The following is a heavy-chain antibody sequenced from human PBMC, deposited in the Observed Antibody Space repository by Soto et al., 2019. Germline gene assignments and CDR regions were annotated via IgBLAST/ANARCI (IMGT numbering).Heavy chain of an antibody. CDR2: ISAYNGHT. CDR1: GYTFTNYG. V-gene: IGHV1-18*01. CDR3: AVLSSCSWYA. J-gene: IGHJ4*02. D-gene: IGHD6-13*01. Sequence: QVQLVQSGAEVKKPGASVKVSCKASGYTFTNYGISWVRQAPGQGLEWMGWISAYNGHTNYAQKPQVRITMTTDTPTNKAYMELRSLRSDDTAVYYCAVLSSCSWYAWGQGTLVTVSS.